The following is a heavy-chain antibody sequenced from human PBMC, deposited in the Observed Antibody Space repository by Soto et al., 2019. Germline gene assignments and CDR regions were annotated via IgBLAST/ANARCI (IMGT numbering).Heavy chain of an antibody. CDR3: ARSAGIAAPIHFDY. D-gene: IGHD6-6*01. J-gene: IGHJ4*02. CDR1: GYTFTGYY. Sequence: ASVKVSCKASGYTFTGYYMHWVRQAPGQGLEWMGWINPNSGGTNYAQKFQGRVTMTRDTSISTAYMELSRLRSDDTAVYYCARSAGIAAPIHFDYWGQGTLVTVSS. V-gene: IGHV1-2*02. CDR2: INPNSGGT.